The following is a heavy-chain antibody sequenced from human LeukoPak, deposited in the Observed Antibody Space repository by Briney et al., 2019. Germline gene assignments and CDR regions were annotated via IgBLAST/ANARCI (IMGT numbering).Heavy chain of an antibody. CDR2: IYYSGST. V-gene: IGHV4-59*08. Sequence: PSETLSLTCTVSGGSISSYYWSWIRQPPGKGLEWTGYIYYSGSTNYNPSLKSRVTISVDTSKNQFSLKLSSVTAADTAVYYCASHYYDSSGRAFDIWGQGTMVTVSS. D-gene: IGHD3-22*01. J-gene: IGHJ3*02. CDR3: ASHYYDSSGRAFDI. CDR1: GGSISSYY.